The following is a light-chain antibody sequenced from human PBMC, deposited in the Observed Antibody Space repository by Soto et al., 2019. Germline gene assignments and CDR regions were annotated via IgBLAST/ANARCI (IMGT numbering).Light chain of an antibody. J-gene: IGLJ1*01. CDR1: SSDVGSYNL. CDR2: EGS. Sequence: QSALTQPASVSGSPGQSITISCTGTSSDVGSYNLVSWYQQHPGKAPKLMIYEGSKRPSGVSNRFSGSKSGNTASLTISGLWAEDEADYYCCSYAGSSTLYVFGTGTKLTVL. CDR3: CSYAGSSTLYV. V-gene: IGLV2-23*01.